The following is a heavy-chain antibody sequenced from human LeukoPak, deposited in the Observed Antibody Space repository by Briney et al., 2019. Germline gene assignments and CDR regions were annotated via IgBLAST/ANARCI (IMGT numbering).Heavy chain of an antibody. V-gene: IGHV4-59*08. J-gene: IGHJ4*02. CDR1: GGSISSYY. D-gene: IGHD6-13*01. CDR3: ARPVIAAAGNAVDY. CDR2: IYYSGST. Sequence: SETLSLTCTVSGGSISSYYWSWIRQPPGKGLEWIGYIYYSGSTYYNPSLKSRVTISVDTSKNQFPLKLSSVTAADTAVYYCARPVIAAAGNAVDYWGQGTLVTVSS.